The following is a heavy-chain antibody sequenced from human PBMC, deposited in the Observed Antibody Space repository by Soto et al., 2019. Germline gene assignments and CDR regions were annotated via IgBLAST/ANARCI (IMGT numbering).Heavy chain of an antibody. CDR3: ASGCSSDSCSYY. D-gene: IGHD2-2*01. Sequence: EVQLVESGGGLVKPGGSLRLSCTASGFMFSSYTMNWVRQAPGKGLEWVSSVSFRGDIYYADSLEGRFPISRDDAKNSLYTKKSSVRAEDTAVYYCASGCSSDSCSYYWGQGTLVTV. J-gene: IGHJ4*02. CDR2: VSFRGDI. V-gene: IGHV3-21*01. CDR1: GFMFSSYT.